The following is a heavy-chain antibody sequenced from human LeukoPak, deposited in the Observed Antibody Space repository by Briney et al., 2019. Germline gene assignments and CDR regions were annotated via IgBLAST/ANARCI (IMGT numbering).Heavy chain of an antibody. Sequence: GSLRLSCTASGFTFGDYAMSWFRQAPGKGLEWIGEINHSGSTNYNPSLKSRVTISVDKSKNQFSLKLSSVTAADTAVYYCARTGDWSYFDYWGQGTLVTVSS. CDR2: INHSGST. V-gene: IGHV4-34*01. D-gene: IGHD2-21*02. CDR3: ARTGDWSYFDY. CDR1: GFTFGDYA. J-gene: IGHJ4*02.